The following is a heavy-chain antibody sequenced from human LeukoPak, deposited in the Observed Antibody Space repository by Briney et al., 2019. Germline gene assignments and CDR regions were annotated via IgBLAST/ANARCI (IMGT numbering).Heavy chain of an antibody. CDR2: ISGSGGST. CDR1: GFTFSSYG. V-gene: IGHV3-23*01. Sequence: QPGGSLRLSCAASGFTFSSYGMSWVRQAPGKGLEWVSAISGSGGSTYYADSVKGRFTISRDNARKSLYLQMNSLRADDTAVYYCARGASVVAGSDNAFDIWGQGTMVTVSS. D-gene: IGHD6-19*01. J-gene: IGHJ3*02. CDR3: ARGASVVAGSDNAFDI.